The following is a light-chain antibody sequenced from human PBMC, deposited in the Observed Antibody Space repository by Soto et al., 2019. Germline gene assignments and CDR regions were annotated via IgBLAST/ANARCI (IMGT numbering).Light chain of an antibody. CDR2: DAS. CDR3: QQRYAWPPIT. CDR1: RSVRSY. Sequence: EIVLTQSPATLSLSPGERATLSCRASRSVRSYLAWYQQKPGQAPRLLIYDASNRAAGIPARFSGSGSETHFTLTISNLEPEDFAVYYCQQRYAWPPITFGQGTGLEIK. V-gene: IGKV3-11*01. J-gene: IGKJ5*01.